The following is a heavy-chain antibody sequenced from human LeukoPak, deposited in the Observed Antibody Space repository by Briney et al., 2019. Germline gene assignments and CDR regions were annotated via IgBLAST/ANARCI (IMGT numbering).Heavy chain of an antibody. J-gene: IGHJ4*02. D-gene: IGHD4-17*01. Sequence: QSGGSLRLSCAASGFTFSSYAMHWVRQAPGKGLEWVSAISGSGGSTYYADSVKGRFTISRDNSKNTLYLQMSSLRAEDTAVYYCAKDPVTTCGYYFDYWGQGTLVTVSS. CDR3: AKDPVTTCGYYFDY. CDR1: GFTFSSYA. CDR2: ISGSGGST. V-gene: IGHV3-23*01.